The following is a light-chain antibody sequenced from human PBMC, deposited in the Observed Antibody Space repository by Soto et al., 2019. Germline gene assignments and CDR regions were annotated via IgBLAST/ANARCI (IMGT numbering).Light chain of an antibody. J-gene: IGLJ2*01. CDR2: SNN. CDR1: SSKIGSNT. Sequence: QSVLTQPPSASGTPGQSVTISCSGSSSKIGSNTVNWYQQLPGTAPKLLIYSNNQRPSGVPDRFSGSKSGTSASLAISGLQSEDEADYYCAAWDDSLNAVVFGGGTKVTVL. CDR3: AAWDDSLNAVV. V-gene: IGLV1-44*01.